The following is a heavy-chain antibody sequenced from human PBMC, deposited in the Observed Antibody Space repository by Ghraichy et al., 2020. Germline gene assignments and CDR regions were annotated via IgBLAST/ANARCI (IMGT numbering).Heavy chain of an antibody. D-gene: IGHD3-10*01. V-gene: IGHV3-30*18. CDR3: AKDLSPYYYGSGSPLDI. Sequence: GGSLRLSCAASGFTFSSYGMHWVRQAPGKGLEWVAVISYEGSNKYYADSVKGRFTISRYNSKNTLYLQMNSLRAEDTAVYYCAKDLSPYYYGSGSPLDIWGQGTMVTVSS. CDR1: GFTFSSYG. CDR2: ISYEGSNK. J-gene: IGHJ3*02.